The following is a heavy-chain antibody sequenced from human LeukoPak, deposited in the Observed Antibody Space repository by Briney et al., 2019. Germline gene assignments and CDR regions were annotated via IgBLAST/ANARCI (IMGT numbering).Heavy chain of an antibody. D-gene: IGHD3-9*01. V-gene: IGHV4-59*01. CDR2: MYYTGST. Sequence: PSETLSLTCTVSGDSISSFYWSWFRQPPGKGLGWIGYMYYTGSTFYNPSLKSRVSLSVDTSKNQFSLNLNSVTAADTAVYYCARANYDTATGYCGAFDIWGQGTQVTVSS. CDR1: GDSISSFY. J-gene: IGHJ3*02. CDR3: ARANYDTATGYCGAFDI.